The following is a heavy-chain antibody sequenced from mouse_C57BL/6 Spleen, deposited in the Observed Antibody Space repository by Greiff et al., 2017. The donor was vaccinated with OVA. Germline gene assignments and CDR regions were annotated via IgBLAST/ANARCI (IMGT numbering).Heavy chain of an antibody. J-gene: IGHJ3*01. V-gene: IGHV1-4*01. Sequence: VQLQQSGAELARPGASVKMSCKASGYTFTSYTMHWVKQRPGQGLEWIGYINPSSGYTKYNQKFKDKATLTADKSSSTAYMQLSSLTSEDSAVYYCARGGQLAWFAYWGQGTLVTVSA. CDR2: INPSSGYT. CDR3: ARGGQLAWFAY. CDR1: GYTFTSYT. D-gene: IGHD3-2*01.